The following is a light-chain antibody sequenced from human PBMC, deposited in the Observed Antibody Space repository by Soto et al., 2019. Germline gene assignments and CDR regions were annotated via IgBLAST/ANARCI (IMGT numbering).Light chain of an antibody. Sequence: EIVFARSPITLSFFPVERATLSCRARQSVSSSYLAWYQQKPGQAPRLLIYGAFSRATGIPDRFSGSGSGTDFTLTISRLEPEDFAVYYCQQYGNSIPITFGQGTRLEIK. J-gene: IGKJ5*01. CDR2: GAF. V-gene: IGKV3-20*01. CDR1: QSVSSSY. CDR3: QQYGNSIPIT.